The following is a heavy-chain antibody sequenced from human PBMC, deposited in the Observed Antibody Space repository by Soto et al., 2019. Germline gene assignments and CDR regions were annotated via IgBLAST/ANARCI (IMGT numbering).Heavy chain of an antibody. CDR3: ARALVTDYNSRDYHYYFAMDV. V-gene: IGHV4-39*01. CDR2: IDYNGVT. CDR1: GASISSRDYY. J-gene: IGHJ6*02. Sequence: LSLTCSVSGASISSRDYYWGWIRQTPGKGLEWIGNIDYNGVTYYNPSLKSRVTVSKDTSKNQFSLKVASVTAADTAVYYCARALVTDYNSRDYHYYFAMDVWGQGTSVTVSS. D-gene: IGHD3-22*01.